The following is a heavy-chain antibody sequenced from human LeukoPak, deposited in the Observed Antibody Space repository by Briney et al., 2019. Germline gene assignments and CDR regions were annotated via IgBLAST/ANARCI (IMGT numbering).Heavy chain of an antibody. CDR3: ARHSGSGWQALGY. D-gene: IGHD6-19*01. CDR2: TSYNGNT. V-gene: IGHV1-18*04. CDR1: GYTFSNYG. J-gene: IGHJ4*02. Sequence: GASVKVSCKASGYTFSNYGISWVRQAPGLGLEWMGWTSYNGNTNYAQKFHDRVTMTTETSKTTAYMELRSLESDDTAVYYCARHSGSGWQALGYWGQGTLVTVSS.